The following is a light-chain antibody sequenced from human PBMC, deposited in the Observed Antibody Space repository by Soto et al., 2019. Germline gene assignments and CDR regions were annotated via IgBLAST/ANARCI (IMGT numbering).Light chain of an antibody. CDR1: QSFSSN. Sequence: IVLTHSPGTLSLSPGERATLSFRAVQSFSSNYLAWYQQKPGQAPRLLIYATSTRATGIPARFSGSGSGTEFTLTISSLQSEDFAIYYCQQYDNWPPWTFGQGTKVDIK. CDR2: ATS. CDR3: QQYDNWPPWT. V-gene: IGKV3D-15*01. J-gene: IGKJ1*01.